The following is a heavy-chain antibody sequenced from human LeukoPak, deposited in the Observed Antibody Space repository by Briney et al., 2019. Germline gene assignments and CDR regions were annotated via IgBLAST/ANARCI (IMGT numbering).Heavy chain of an antibody. Sequence: PSETLSLTCTVSGGSISSSSYYWGWIRQPPGKGLEWIGSIYYSGSTYYNPSLKSRVTISVDTSKNQFSLKLSSVTAADTAVYYCASQISSRSGGGLYYFDYWGQGTLVTVSS. CDR3: ASQISSRSGGGLYYFDY. J-gene: IGHJ4*02. CDR2: IYYSGST. D-gene: IGHD6-13*01. V-gene: IGHV4-39*01. CDR1: GGSISSSSYY.